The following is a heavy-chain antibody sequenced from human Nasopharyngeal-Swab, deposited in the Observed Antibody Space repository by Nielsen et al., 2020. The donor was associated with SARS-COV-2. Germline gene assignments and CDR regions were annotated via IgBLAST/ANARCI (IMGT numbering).Heavy chain of an antibody. CDR2: VDYDGVRT. CDR1: GSTFSNYA. J-gene: IGHJ4*02. Sequence: GGSLRLSCTGSGSTFSNYAISWVRQAPGQGLEWVSTVDYDGVRTHYADSVKGRFTVSRDIVKNSLYLQLNSLRAEDTAVYYCARERNHYYLDYWGQGTLVTVSS. V-gene: IGHV3-23*01. D-gene: IGHD1-14*01. CDR3: ARERNHYYLDY.